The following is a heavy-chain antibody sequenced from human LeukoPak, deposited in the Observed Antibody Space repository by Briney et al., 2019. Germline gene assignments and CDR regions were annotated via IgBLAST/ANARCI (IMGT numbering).Heavy chain of an antibody. CDR1: GYTFTSYY. CDR3: AREHTAMAPVRWFDP. Sequence: ASVKVSCXASGYTFTSYYMHWVRQAHGQGLEWMAIINPSGGSTSYAQKFQGRVTMTRDTSTSTVYMELSSLRSEDTAVYYCAREHTAMAPVRWFDPWGQGTLVTVSS. V-gene: IGHV1-46*01. D-gene: IGHD5-18*01. CDR2: INPSGGST. J-gene: IGHJ5*02.